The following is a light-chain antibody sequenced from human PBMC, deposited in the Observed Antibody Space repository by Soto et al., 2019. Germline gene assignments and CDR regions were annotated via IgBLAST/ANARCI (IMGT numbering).Light chain of an antibody. V-gene: IGKV3-20*01. CDR2: GAS. CDR3: QQYDTSPRT. Sequence: EVMLTQSPGTLSLSPGERATLSCRASQSVSSNYLAWYQQKSGQAPRLLIYGASNRATGIPDRFSGRGSGTGFTLTIRRLEPEDFAVYYCQQYDTSPRTFGQGTKVEFK. CDR1: QSVSSNY. J-gene: IGKJ1*01.